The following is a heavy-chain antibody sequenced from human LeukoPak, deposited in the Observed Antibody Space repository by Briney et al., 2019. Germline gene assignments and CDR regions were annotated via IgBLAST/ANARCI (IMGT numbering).Heavy chain of an antibody. V-gene: IGHV1-18*01. D-gene: IGHD3-22*01. CDR2: ISAYNGNT. Sequence: ASVKVSCKASGYTFTSYGISWARQAPGQGLEWMGWISAYNGNTNYAQKLQGRVTMTTDTSTSTAYMELRSLRSDDTAVYYCVRSIDYDSSGYPHWGQGTLVTVSS. CDR3: VRSIDYDSSGYPH. CDR1: GYTFTSYG. J-gene: IGHJ4*02.